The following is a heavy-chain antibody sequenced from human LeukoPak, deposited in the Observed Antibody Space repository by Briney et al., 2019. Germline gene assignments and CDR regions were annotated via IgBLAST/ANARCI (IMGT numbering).Heavy chain of an antibody. CDR1: GFTFSSYW. J-gene: IGHJ4*02. CDR3: ATGERMVRGDGVDY. D-gene: IGHD3-10*01. V-gene: IGHV3-74*01. Sequence: GSLRLSCAASGFTFSSYWMHWVRQAPGKGLVWVSRINSDGSSTSYADSVKGRFTISRDNAKNTLYLQMNSLRAEDTAVYFCATGERMVRGDGVDYWGQGTLVTVSS. CDR2: INSDGSST.